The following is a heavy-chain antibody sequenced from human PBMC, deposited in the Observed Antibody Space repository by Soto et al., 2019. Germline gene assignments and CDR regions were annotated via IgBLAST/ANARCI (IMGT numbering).Heavy chain of an antibody. CDR2: IYRSGTT. Sequence: PSETLSLTCVVSNFSISSGYYWGWIRQSPGKGLEWIASIYRSGTTSYNPSLKSRVTISVDTSKNQFSLKLSSVTAADTAVYYCARDRRGYYPRTYYYGMDVWGQGTTVTVSS. CDR3: ARDRRGYYPRTYYYGMDV. J-gene: IGHJ6*02. CDR1: NFSISSGYY. V-gene: IGHV4-38-2*02. D-gene: IGHD1-26*01.